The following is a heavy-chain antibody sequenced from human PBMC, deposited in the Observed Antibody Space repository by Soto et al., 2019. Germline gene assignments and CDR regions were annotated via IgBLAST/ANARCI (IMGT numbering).Heavy chain of an antibody. V-gene: IGHV4-39*01. Sequence: SETLSLTCTVSGGSISSSSYYWGWIRQPPGKGLEWIGSIYYSGSTYYNPSLKSRVTISVDTSKNQFSLKLSSVTAADTAVYYCARFCAFGVVMIDAFDIWGQGTMVT. CDR3: ARFCAFGVVMIDAFDI. CDR1: GGSISSSSYY. D-gene: IGHD3-3*01. CDR2: IYYSGST. J-gene: IGHJ3*02.